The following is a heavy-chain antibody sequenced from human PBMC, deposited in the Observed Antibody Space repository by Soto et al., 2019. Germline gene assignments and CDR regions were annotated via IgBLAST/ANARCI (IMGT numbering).Heavy chain of an antibody. Sequence: DSGGGLVQPGGSLRLSCAASGLTVSGNFLSWVRQAPGKGLEWVSVIYSGGGTDYADSVKGRFTVSRDNSQNTLYLQMNSLRAEDTAVYYCTRSRGAGRSRDLWGQGTMVIVSS. D-gene: IGHD3-16*01. CDR1: GLTVSGNF. J-gene: IGHJ3*01. V-gene: IGHV3-66*01. CDR2: IYSGGGT. CDR3: TRSRGAGRSRDL.